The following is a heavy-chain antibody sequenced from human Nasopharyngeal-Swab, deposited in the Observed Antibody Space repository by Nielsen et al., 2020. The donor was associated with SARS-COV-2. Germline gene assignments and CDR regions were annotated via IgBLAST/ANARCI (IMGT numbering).Heavy chain of an antibody. Sequence: SETLSLTCTVSGGSISSGDYYRSWIRQPPGKGLEWIGYIYYSGSTYYNPSLKSRVTISVDTSKNRFSLKLSSVTAADTAVYYCARVFEAAAGLDYWGQGTLVTVSS. CDR1: GGSISSGDYY. J-gene: IGHJ4*02. CDR2: IYYSGST. CDR3: ARVFEAAAGLDY. D-gene: IGHD6-13*01. V-gene: IGHV4-30-4*01.